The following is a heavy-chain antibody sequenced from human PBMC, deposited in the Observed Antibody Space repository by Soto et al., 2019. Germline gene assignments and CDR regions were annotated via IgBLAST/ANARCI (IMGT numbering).Heavy chain of an antibody. D-gene: IGHD3-22*01. J-gene: IGHJ6*02. V-gene: IGHV3-43D*04. CDR1: GFTFDDYA. CDR2: ISWDGGST. Sequence: PVGSLRLSCAASGFTFDDYAMHWVRQAPGKGLEWVSLISWDGGSTYYADSVKGRFTISRDNSKNSLYLQMNSLRAEDTALYYCAKDSLRADYYDSSGPLPYYYYGMDVWGQGTTVTVSS. CDR3: AKDSLRADYYDSSGPLPYYYYGMDV.